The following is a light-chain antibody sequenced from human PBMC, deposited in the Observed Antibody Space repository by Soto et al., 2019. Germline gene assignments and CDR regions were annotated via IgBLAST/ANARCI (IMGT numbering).Light chain of an antibody. CDR1: SSDVGGYNY. CDR3: SAYTSSSLV. CDR2: DVS. V-gene: IGLV2-14*01. J-gene: IGLJ2*01. Sequence: QSALTQPASVSGSPGQSITISCTGTSSDVGGYNYVSWYQQHPGKAPKLMIYDVSNRPSGVSNRFSGSKSGNTASLTISGLQAEDEYDYYCSAYTSSSLVFGGGTKVTVL.